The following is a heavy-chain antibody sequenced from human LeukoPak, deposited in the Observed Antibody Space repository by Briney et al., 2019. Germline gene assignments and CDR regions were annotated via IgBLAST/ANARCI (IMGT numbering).Heavy chain of an antibody. CDR1: GFDISYNY. CDR2: IHTGGTT. V-gene: IGHV3-53*01. D-gene: IGHD3-10*01. CDR3: ARVWFGYFFQ. J-gene: IGHJ4*02. Sequence: GGSLRLSCVASGFDISYNYVDWVRQAPGKGLEWVSVIHTGGTTHYADSVKGRFTISKDNSNNTVFLQMNSVRVEDTAVYYCARVWFGYFFQWGQGALVTVSS.